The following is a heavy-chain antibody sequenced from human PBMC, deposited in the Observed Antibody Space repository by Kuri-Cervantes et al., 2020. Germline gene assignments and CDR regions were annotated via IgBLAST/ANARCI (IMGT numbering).Heavy chain of an antibody. CDR3: ATRVLRYFDWMVHGWGYYYGMDV. D-gene: IGHD3-9*01. CDR1: GFTVSSNY. CDR2: IYSGGST. Sequence: GGSLRLSCAASGFTVSSNYMSWVRQAPGKGLEWVSVIYSGGSTYYADSVKGRFTISRDNSKNTLYLQMNSLRAEDTAVYYCATRVLRYFDWMVHGWGYYYGMDVWGQGTTVTVSS. J-gene: IGHJ6*02. V-gene: IGHV3-66*02.